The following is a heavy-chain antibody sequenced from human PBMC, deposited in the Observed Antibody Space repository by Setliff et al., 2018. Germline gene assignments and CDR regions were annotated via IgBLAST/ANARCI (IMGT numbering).Heavy chain of an antibody. CDR3: AKGRYYYDSRGGYFDY. V-gene: IGHV1-24*01. CDR2: IDPEDGET. Sequence: EASVKVSCKVSGYTLTELSMHWVRQAPGKGLEWMGGIDPEDGETIYAQKFQGRVTMTKDTSTDTAYMELSSLRSEDTAVYYCAKGRYYYDSRGGYFDYWGQGTLVTVSS. CDR1: GYTLTELS. J-gene: IGHJ4*02. D-gene: IGHD3-22*01.